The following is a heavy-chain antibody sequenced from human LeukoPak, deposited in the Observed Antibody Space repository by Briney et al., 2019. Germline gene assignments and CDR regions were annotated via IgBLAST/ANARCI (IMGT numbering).Heavy chain of an antibody. Sequence: ASGKVSFKASGITITAHYLDLVATAPGQGPQVMGWINFSSGGTISAQKFQDRVTIYRDMSINTAYLELTRLRPDDTATYYCATSGFLYGLDVWGQGTTVTVSS. J-gene: IGHJ6*02. CDR3: ATSGFLYGLDV. V-gene: IGHV1-2*02. CDR2: INFSSGGT. CDR1: GITITAHY. D-gene: IGHD3-22*01.